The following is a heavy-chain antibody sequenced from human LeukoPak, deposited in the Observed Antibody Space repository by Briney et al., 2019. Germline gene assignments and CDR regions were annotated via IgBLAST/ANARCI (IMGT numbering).Heavy chain of an antibody. Sequence: GGSLRLSCAASGFTVSSNYMSWVRQAPGKGLEWVSVIYSGGSTYYADSVKGRFTISRDNSKNTLYLQMNSLRAEDTAVYYCARDRSPCGGDCYHDAFDIWGQGTMVTVSS. J-gene: IGHJ3*02. CDR2: IYSGGST. CDR3: ARDRSPCGGDCYHDAFDI. CDR1: GFTVSSNY. V-gene: IGHV3-66*01. D-gene: IGHD2-21*02.